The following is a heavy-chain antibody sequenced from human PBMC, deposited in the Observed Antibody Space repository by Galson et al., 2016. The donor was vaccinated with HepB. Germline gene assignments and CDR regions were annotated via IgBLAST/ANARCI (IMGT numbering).Heavy chain of an antibody. CDR1: GFTFSGYW. J-gene: IGHJ4*02. Sequence: SLRLSCADSGFTFSGYWMHWVRQAPGRGLVWVSRINSDGTTTTYADSVKGRFTISRDNAKNTLYLQMNSLRAEDTAVYYCARDDKKHQLVVRGNGGQGTLVTVSS. D-gene: IGHD3-10*01. CDR2: INSDGTTT. CDR3: ARDDKKHQLVVRGN. V-gene: IGHV3-74*01.